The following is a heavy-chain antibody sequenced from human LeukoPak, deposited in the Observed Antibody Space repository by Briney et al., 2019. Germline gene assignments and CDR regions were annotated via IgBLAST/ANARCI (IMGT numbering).Heavy chain of an antibody. CDR2: IYYSGST. CDR1: GGSISSGDYY. CDR3: ARVVDGYNPSFDY. Sequence: SETLSLTCTVSGGSISSGDYYWSWIRQPPGKGLEWIGYIYYSGSTYYNPSLKSRVTISVDTSKNQFSLKLSSVTAADTAVYYCARVVDGYNPSFDYWGQGTLVTVSS. J-gene: IGHJ4*02. D-gene: IGHD5-24*01. V-gene: IGHV4-30-4*01.